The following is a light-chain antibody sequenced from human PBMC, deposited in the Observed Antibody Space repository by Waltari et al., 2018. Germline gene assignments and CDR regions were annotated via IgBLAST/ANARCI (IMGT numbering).Light chain of an antibody. CDR2: GAS. CDR1: QSVSSN. V-gene: IGKV3-15*01. J-gene: IGKJ2*01. CDR3: QQYNNWPYT. Sequence: EIVMTQSPATLSVSPGERATLSCRSSQSVSSNLAWYQQKPGQAPMLLIYGASTTATGIPAGFSGSGSGTGFTLSISSLQSEDFAVYYCQQYNNWPYTFGQGTKLEIK.